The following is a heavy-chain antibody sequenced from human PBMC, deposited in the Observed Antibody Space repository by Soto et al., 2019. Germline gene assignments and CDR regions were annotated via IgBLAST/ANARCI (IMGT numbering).Heavy chain of an antibody. J-gene: IGHJ5*02. V-gene: IGHV1-18*01. CDR3: ARATKDFWSGQNWFDP. CDR1: GYTFTSYG. D-gene: IGHD3-3*01. Sequence: GASVKVSCKASGYTFTSYGISWVRQAPGQGLEWMGWISAYNGNTNYAQKLQGRVTMTTDTSTSTAYMELRSLRSDDTAVYYCARATKDFWSGQNWFDPWGQGTLVTVSS. CDR2: ISAYNGNT.